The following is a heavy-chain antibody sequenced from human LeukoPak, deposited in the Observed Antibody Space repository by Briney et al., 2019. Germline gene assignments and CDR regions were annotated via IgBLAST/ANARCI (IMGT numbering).Heavy chain of an antibody. D-gene: IGHD2-15*01. J-gene: IGHJ4*02. CDR1: GGSISSSSYY. CDR2: IYYSGST. CDR3: ASSYCSGGSCQPSDY. Sequence: SETLSLTCTVSGGSISSSSYYWGWIRQPPGKGLEWIGSIYYSGSTYYNPSLKSRVTISVDTSKNQFSLKLSSVTAADTAVYYCASSYCSGGSCQPSDYWGQGTLVTVSS. V-gene: IGHV4-39*01.